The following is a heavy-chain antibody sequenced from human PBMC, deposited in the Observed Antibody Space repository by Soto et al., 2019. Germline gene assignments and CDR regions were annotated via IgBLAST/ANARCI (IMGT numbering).Heavy chain of an antibody. Sequence: EVQLVESGGGLGKPGGSLRLSCEDSGFTFSSYTMNWVRRAPGKGLEWVPSISSRSTNTHYADSVRGRFTISRDNAKRSLYLQMSSLRAEDTAVYYCARGPLYYFDYWGQGTLVTVSS. V-gene: IGHV3-21*02. J-gene: IGHJ4*02. CDR1: GFTFSSYT. CDR2: ISSRSTNT. CDR3: ARGPLYYFDY.